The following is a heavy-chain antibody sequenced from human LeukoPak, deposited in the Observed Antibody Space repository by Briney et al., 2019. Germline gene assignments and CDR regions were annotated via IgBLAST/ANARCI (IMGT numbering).Heavy chain of an antibody. CDR1: GFSFSSSN. V-gene: IGHV3-48*04. J-gene: IGHJ4*02. CDR2: ISSGSSTR. Sequence: GGSLRLSCAASGFSFSSSNMNWVRQAPGKGLEWVSYISSGSSTRYYADSVEGRFTISRDNSKNSLYLQMNSLRSDDTALYYCARESESSGWYDYWGQGTLVTVSS. CDR3: ARESESSGWYDY. D-gene: IGHD6-19*01.